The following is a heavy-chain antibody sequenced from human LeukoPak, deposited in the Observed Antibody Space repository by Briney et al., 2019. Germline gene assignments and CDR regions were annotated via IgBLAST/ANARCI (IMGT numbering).Heavy chain of an antibody. J-gene: IGHJ4*02. CDR1: GFTFSSYA. V-gene: IGHV3-30*01. CDR3: ARDGMVKQQLVPSLDY. Sequence: GRSLRLSCAASGFTFSSYAMHWVRQAPGKGLEWVAVISYDGSNKYYADSVKGRFTISRDNSKNTLYLQMNSLRAEDTAVYYCARDGMVKQQLVPSLDYWGQGTLVTVSS. D-gene: IGHD6-13*01. CDR2: ISYDGSNK.